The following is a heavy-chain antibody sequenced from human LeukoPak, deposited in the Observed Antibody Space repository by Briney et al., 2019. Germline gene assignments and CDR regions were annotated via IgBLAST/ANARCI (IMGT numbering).Heavy chain of an antibody. J-gene: IGHJ4*02. CDR1: GGSFSGYY. CDR3: ARGGGYCSGGSCYDDY. Sequence: SETLSLTCAVYGGSFSGYYWSWIRQPPGKGLEWIGEVNRSGSTNYNPSLKSRVTISVDTSKNQFSLKLSSVTAADTAVYYCARGGGYCSGGSCYDDYWGQGTLVTVSS. V-gene: IGHV4-34*01. D-gene: IGHD2-15*01. CDR2: VNRSGST.